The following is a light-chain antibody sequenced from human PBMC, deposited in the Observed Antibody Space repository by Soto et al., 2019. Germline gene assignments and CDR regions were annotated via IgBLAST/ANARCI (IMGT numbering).Light chain of an antibody. Sequence: QSVLTQPPSVSGAPGQRVTISCAGSSSNIGAGFDVHWYQQLPGTAPKLLIYGDYNRPSGVPDRFSASKSGTSASLAITGTQADDEPDYYCQSYDSSLSGYVFGTGTKVTVL. CDR1: SSNIGAGFD. V-gene: IGLV1-40*01. CDR2: GDY. CDR3: QSYDSSLSGYV. J-gene: IGLJ1*01.